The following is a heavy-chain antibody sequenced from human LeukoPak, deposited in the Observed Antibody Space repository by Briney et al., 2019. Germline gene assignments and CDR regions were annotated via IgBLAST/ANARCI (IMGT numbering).Heavy chain of an antibody. Sequence: GGSLRLSCAASGFTFSSYGMHWVRQAPGKGLEWVANIKQDGSEKYYVDSVKGRFTISRDNAKNSLYLQMNSLRAEDTAVYYCARDGGYSGYDTFDYWGQGTLVTVSS. J-gene: IGHJ4*02. D-gene: IGHD5-12*01. V-gene: IGHV3-7*01. CDR1: GFTFSSYG. CDR3: ARDGGYSGYDTFDY. CDR2: IKQDGSEK.